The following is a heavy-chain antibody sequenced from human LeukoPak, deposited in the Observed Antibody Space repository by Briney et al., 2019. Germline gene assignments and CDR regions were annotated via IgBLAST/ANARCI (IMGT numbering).Heavy chain of an antibody. CDR3: ARGHLATIFGVVHHAWVDP. V-gene: IGHV1-18*01. CDR2: ISAYNGNT. J-gene: IGHJ5*02. Sequence: ASVKVSCKASGYTFTSYGISWVRQAPGQGLEWMGWISAYNGNTNYAQKLQGRVTMTTDTSTSTAYMELRSLRSDDTAVYYCARGHLATIFGVVHHAWVDPWGQGTLVTVSS. CDR1: GYTFTSYG. D-gene: IGHD3-3*01.